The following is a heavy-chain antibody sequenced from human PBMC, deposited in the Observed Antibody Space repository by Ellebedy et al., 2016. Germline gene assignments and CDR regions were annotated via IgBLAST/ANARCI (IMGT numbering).Heavy chain of an antibody. CDR1: GFTFSSYS. V-gene: IGHV3-48*01. J-gene: IGHJ6*03. CDR2: ISSSSSTI. Sequence: GGSLRLSXAAYGFTFSSYSMNWVRQAPGKGLEWVSYISSSSSTIYYADSVKGRFTISRDNAKNSLYLQMNSLRAEDTAVYYCARELHARAYYYYYYMDVWGKGTTVTVSS. CDR3: ARELHARAYYYYYYMDV. D-gene: IGHD4-11*01.